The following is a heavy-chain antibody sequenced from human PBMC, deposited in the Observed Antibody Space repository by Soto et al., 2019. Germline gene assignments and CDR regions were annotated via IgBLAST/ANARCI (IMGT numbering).Heavy chain of an antibody. J-gene: IGHJ4*03. CDR3: ARRDTSGFLRYFDN. CDR2: IVPNVGTV. D-gene: IGHD3-3*01. Sequence: ASVKVSCKASGGTLSSFINYPVNWVRQAPGQGLEWMGGIVPNVGTVNYAQKFQGRVTVTADKSTGTAYMELSSLRSEDTALYYCARRDTSGFLRYFDNWGQGTLVTVSS. CDR1: GGTLSSFINYP. V-gene: IGHV1-69*06.